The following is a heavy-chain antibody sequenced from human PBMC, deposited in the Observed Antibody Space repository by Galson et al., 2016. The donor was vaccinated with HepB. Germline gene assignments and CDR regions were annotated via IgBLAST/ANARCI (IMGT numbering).Heavy chain of an antibody. CDR3: VRGVYGDHGWFDY. D-gene: IGHD4-17*01. CDR1: GFTFSSYS. Sequence: SLRLSCAASGFTFSSYSMNWVRQAPGMGLEWVSSISTSSSYIYVTDSVKGRFTISRDNSQNSLFLQMNTLRAEDTAVYFCVRGVYGDHGWFDYWGQGTLVTVSS. V-gene: IGHV3-21*01. CDR2: ISTSSSYI. J-gene: IGHJ4*02.